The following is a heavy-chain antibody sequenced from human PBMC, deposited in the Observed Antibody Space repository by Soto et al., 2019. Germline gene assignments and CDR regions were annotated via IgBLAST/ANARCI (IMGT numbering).Heavy chain of an antibody. V-gene: IGHV1-46*01. CDR1: GYTFTSYY. D-gene: IGHD6-13*01. J-gene: IGHJ6*02. Sequence: ASVKVSCKASGYTFTSYYMHWVRQAPGQGLEWMGIINPSGGSTSYAQKFQGRVTMTRDTSTSTVYMELSSLRSEDTAVYYCARVSVKAAPHYYYYYGMDVWGQGTTVTVSS. CDR3: ARVSVKAAPHYYYYYGMDV. CDR2: INPSGGST.